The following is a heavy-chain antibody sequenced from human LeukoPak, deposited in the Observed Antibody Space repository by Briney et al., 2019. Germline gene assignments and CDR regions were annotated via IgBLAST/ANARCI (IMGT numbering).Heavy chain of an antibody. V-gene: IGHV4-30-4*08. D-gene: IGHD5-24*01. CDR1: GGSISSGDYY. CDR2: IYYSGST. Sequence: SQTLSLTCTVSGGSISSGDYYWSWIRQPPGKGLEWIGYIYYSGSTYYNPSLKSRVTISADTSKNQFSLKLSSVTAADTAVYYCARGYVEMATSLFDYWGQGTLVTVSS. J-gene: IGHJ4*02. CDR3: ARGYVEMATSLFDY.